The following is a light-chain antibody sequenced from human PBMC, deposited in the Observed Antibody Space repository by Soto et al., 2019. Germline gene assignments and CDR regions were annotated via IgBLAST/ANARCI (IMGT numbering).Light chain of an antibody. J-gene: IGKJ1*01. CDR2: EAS. V-gene: IGKV3-20*01. Sequence: EIVLTQSPGTVCLSPGGRATLSCRASQSVSSSELAWYQHKPGQAPRLRIYEASRRATRIPDRFSGSGSGTDFTLTISRLEPEDFGVYFWQQYGSSPSWTVGQGTKVDI. CDR1: QSVSSSE. CDR3: QQYGSSPSWT.